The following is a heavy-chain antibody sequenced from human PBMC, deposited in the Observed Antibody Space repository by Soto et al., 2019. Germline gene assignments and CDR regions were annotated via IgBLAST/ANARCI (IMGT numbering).Heavy chain of an antibody. Sequence: QVQLVQSGAEVKKPGSSVKVSCKASGGTFMTYTISWVRQAPGQGLEWMGGITLVFGTADYAQKFQGRVTITADESTGTVYTELSGLRSEDTAVYYCAREGGAPGAYDHWGQGTLVSVSS. CDR2: ITLVFGTA. CDR1: GGTFMTYT. V-gene: IGHV1-69*01. D-gene: IGHD7-27*01. CDR3: AREGGAPGAYDH. J-gene: IGHJ4*02.